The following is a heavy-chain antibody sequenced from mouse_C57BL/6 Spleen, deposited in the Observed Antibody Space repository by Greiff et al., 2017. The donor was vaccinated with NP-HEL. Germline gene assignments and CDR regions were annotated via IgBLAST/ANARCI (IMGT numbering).Heavy chain of an antibody. V-gene: IGHV5-12*01. CDR3: ARQDWDSSWFAY. D-gene: IGHD4-1*01. Sequence: EVQGVESGGGLVQPGGSLKLSCAASGFTFSDYYMYWVRQTPEKRLEWVAYISNGGGSTYYPDTVKGRFTISRDNAKNTLYLQMSRLKSEDTAMDYCARQDWDSSWFAYWGQGTLVTVSA. CDR1: GFTFSDYY. J-gene: IGHJ3*01. CDR2: ISNGGGST.